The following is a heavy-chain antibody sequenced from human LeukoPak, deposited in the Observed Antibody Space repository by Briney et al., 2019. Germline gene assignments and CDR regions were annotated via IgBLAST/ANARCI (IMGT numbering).Heavy chain of an antibody. D-gene: IGHD6-19*01. CDR2: ISSSSSYI. J-gene: IGHJ1*01. CDR1: GFTFSSYS. V-gene: IGHV3-21*01. CDR3: ARDLGKYSSGWYSYFQH. Sequence: GGSLRLSCAASGFTFSSYSMNWVRQAPGKGLEWVSSISSSSSYIYYADSVKGRFTISRDNAESSLYLQMNSLRAEDTAVYYCARDLGKYSSGWYSYFQHWGQGTLVTVSS.